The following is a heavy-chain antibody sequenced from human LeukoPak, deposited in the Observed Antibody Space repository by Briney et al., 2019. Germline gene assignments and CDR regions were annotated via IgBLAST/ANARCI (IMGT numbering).Heavy chain of an antibody. CDR2: INPNSGGT. CDR3: ARVQVTTLSGRDY. Sequence: GASWKVSCKASGYTFTGYYLHWVRQVPGQGLEWMGWINPNSGGTNYAQKFQGRVTMTRDTPISTAYMELSRLKSDDTAVYYCARVQVTTLSGRDYWGQGTLVTVSS. D-gene: IGHD4-17*01. V-gene: IGHV1-2*02. CDR1: GYTFTGYY. J-gene: IGHJ4*02.